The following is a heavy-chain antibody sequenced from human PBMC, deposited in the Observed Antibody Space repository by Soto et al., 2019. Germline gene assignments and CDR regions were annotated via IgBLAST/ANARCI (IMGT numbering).Heavy chain of an antibody. Sequence: GESLNISWKASGYSFTSYWIGWVRQMPGKGLEWMGIIYPGDSDTRYSPSFQGQVTISADKSISTAYLQWSSLKDSDTAMYYCAAYSGSFYYGMDVWGQGTTVTVSS. CDR1: GYSFTSYW. V-gene: IGHV5-51*03. D-gene: IGHD1-26*01. J-gene: IGHJ6*02. CDR2: IYPGDSDT. CDR3: AAYSGSFYYGMDV.